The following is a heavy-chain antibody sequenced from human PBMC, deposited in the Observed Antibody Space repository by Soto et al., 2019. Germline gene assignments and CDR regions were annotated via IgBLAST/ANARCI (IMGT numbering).Heavy chain of an antibody. J-gene: IGHJ4*02. Sequence: EVQVVESGGGLVKPGGSLRLSCAASGFSFSSYSMNWVRQAPGKGLEWVSSISRSRSYIYYADSVKGRFTISRDNAKNSLYLQMNSLRAEDTAVYYCASLRDYGDYYFDYWGQGTLVTVSS. CDR3: ASLRDYGDYYFDY. D-gene: IGHD4-17*01. CDR1: GFSFSSYS. CDR2: ISRSRSYI. V-gene: IGHV3-21*01.